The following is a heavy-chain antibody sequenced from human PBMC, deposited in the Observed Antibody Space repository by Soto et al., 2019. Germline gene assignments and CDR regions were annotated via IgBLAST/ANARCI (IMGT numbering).Heavy chain of an antibody. Sequence: QVQLQQWGAGLVKPSDTLSLSCAVYGGSFSGYYWSWIRQSPGKGLEWIGEINHTGITNYNPSLKSRVTISADTSKRQFSLRLNSVTAADTAVYYCASHLKTTVTVHWNFDLWGRGTLVTVSS. D-gene: IGHD4-17*01. CDR3: ASHLKTTVTVHWNFDL. CDR1: GGSFSGYY. J-gene: IGHJ2*01. CDR2: INHTGIT. V-gene: IGHV4-34*02.